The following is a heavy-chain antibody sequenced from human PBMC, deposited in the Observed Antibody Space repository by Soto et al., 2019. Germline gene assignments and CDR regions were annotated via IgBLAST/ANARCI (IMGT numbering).Heavy chain of an antibody. CDR1: GYTFTRYG. CDR3: ARGPKVLRFLEWLMDV. J-gene: IGHJ6*02. CDR2: ISAYNGNT. V-gene: IGHV1-18*01. D-gene: IGHD3-3*01. Sequence: ASVKVSCQASGYTFTRYGIIWVRQAPGQGLEWMGWISAYNGNTNYAQKLQGRVTMTTDTSTSTAYMELRSLRSDDTAVYYCARGPKVLRFLEWLMDVWGQGTTVTVSS.